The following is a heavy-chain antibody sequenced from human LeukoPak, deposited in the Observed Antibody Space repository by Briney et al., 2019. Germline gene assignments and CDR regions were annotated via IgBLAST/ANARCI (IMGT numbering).Heavy chain of an antibody. V-gene: IGHV4-61*02. J-gene: IGHJ6*02. CDR2: MYTSGST. D-gene: IGHD6-19*01. Sequence: PSETLSLTCTVSGGSISSGSYYWSWIRQPAGKGLEWIGRMYTSGSTNYNPSLKSRVTISVDMSKNQFSLKLSSVTAADTAVYYCARDPTAVAGNYYYGMDVWGQGTTVTVSS. CDR1: GGSISSGSYY. CDR3: ARDPTAVAGNYYYGMDV.